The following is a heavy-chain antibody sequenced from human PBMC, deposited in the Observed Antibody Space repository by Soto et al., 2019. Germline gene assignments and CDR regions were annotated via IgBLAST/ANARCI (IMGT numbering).Heavy chain of an antibody. J-gene: IGHJ6*03. CDR3: TRPTHGDYSNYLGLSYYYMDV. D-gene: IGHD4-4*01. CDR1: GFTFSGSG. V-gene: IGHV3-73*01. Sequence: GGSLRLSCVASGFTFSGSGMHWVRQASGKGLEWVGRIRSKANSYATAYAASVKGRFTISRDDSKNTAYLQMNSLKTEDTAVYYCTRPTHGDYSNYLGLSYYYMDVWGKGTTVTAP. CDR2: IRSKANSYAT.